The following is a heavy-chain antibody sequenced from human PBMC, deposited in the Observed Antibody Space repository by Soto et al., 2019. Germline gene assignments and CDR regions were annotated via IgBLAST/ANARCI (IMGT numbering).Heavy chain of an antibody. V-gene: IGHV1-69*13. CDR1: GGTFSSYA. Sequence: SVKVSCKASGGTFSSYAISWVRQAPGQGLEWMGGIIPIFGTANYAQKFQGRVTITADESTSTAYMELSSLRSEDTAVYYCARLDSQYSSSSAGGGYYYYGMDVWGQGTTGTSP. J-gene: IGHJ6*02. CDR3: ARLDSQYSSSSAGGGYYYYGMDV. D-gene: IGHD6-6*01. CDR2: IIPIFGTA.